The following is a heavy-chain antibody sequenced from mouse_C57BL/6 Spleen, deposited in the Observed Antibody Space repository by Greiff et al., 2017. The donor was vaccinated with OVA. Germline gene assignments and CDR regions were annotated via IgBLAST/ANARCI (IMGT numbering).Heavy chain of an antibody. CDR2: IWRGGST. J-gene: IGHJ4*01. V-gene: IGHV2-5*01. D-gene: IGHD3-2*02. CDR3: AKTGAQANYAMDY. CDR1: GFSLTSYG. Sequence: QVQLKQSGPGLVQPSQSLSITCTVSGFSLTSYGVHWVRQSPGKGLEWLGVIWRGGSTDSNAAFMSRLSITKDNSKSQVFFKMNSLQADDTAIYYCAKTGAQANYAMDYWGQGTSVTVSS.